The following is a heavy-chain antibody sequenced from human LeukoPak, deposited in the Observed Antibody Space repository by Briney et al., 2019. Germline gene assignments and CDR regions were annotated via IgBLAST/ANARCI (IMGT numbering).Heavy chain of an antibody. CDR1: GGSISSYY. D-gene: IGHD3-10*01. V-gene: IGHV4-4*07. CDR3: ARGPMVRVGEGLDY. CDR2: IYTSGST. Sequence: NPSETLSLTCTVSGGSISSYYWSWIRQPAGKGLEWIGRIYTSGSTNYNPSLKSRVTMSVDTSKNQFSLKLSSVTAADTAVYYCARGPMVRVGEGLDYWGQGTLVTVSS. J-gene: IGHJ4*02.